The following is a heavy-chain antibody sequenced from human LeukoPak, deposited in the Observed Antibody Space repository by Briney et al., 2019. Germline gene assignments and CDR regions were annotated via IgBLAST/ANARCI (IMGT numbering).Heavy chain of an antibody. Sequence: ASVKVSLKASGYTFTSYDINWVRQATGQGLEWMGWMNPNSGNTGYSQKFQGRVTMTRNTSISTAYMELSSLRSEDTAVYYCARVPWGVEFDPWGREPWSPSPQ. D-gene: IGHD3-10*01. CDR3: ARVPWGVEFDP. J-gene: IGHJ5*02. CDR1: GYTFTSYD. CDR2: MNPNSGNT. V-gene: IGHV1-8*01.